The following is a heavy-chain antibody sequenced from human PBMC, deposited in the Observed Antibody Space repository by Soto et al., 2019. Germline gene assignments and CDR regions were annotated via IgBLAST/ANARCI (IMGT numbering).Heavy chain of an antibody. CDR2: INPSGGST. Sequence: GPSVKGSCKAPGYTFTSYYMHWVRQAPGHGLAWMGIINPSGGSTSYAQKFPGRVTMTRDTSTSTVYMELSSLRSEDTAVYYCARLSDPWPTGDYWGQGPLVTVSS. CDR3: ARLSDPWPTGDY. V-gene: IGHV1-46*01. CDR1: GYTFTSYY. J-gene: IGHJ4*02.